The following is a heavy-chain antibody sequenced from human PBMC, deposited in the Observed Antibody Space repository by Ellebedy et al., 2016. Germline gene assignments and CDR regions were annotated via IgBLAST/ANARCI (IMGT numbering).Heavy chain of an antibody. V-gene: IGHV3-74*01. CDR2: INSDGSST. J-gene: IGHJ5*02. D-gene: IGHD1-26*01. Sequence: GESLKISXAASGFTFSSYWMHWVRQAPGKGLVWVSRINSDGSSTSYADSVKGRFTISRDNAKNTLYLQMNSLRAEDTAVYYCARGIGVGATCWFDPWGQGTLVTVSS. CDR3: ARGIGVGATCWFDP. CDR1: GFTFSSYW.